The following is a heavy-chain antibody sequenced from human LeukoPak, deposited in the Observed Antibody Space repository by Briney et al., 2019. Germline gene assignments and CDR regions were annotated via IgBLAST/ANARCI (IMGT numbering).Heavy chain of an antibody. J-gene: IGHJ6*03. D-gene: IGHD3-10*01. V-gene: IGHV4-4*07. CDR3: AREAAYYYGSGLYYYYMDV. CDR2: IYTSGST. CDR1: GGSISSYY. Sequence: SETLSLTCTVSGGSISSYYWSWIRQPAGKGLEWIGRIYTSGSTNYNPSLKSRVTMSVDTSKNQFSLKLSSVTAADTAVYYCAREAAYYYGSGLYYYYMDVWGKGTTVTISS.